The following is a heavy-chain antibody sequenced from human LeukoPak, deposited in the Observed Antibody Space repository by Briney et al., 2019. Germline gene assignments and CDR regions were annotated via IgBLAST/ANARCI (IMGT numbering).Heavy chain of an antibody. CDR2: IRSKAYGGTT. J-gene: IGHJ4*02. V-gene: IGHV3-49*04. Sequence: PGGSLRLSCTASGFTFGDYAMSWVRQAPGKGLEWVGFIRSKAYGGTTEYAASVKGRFTISRDDSKSIAYLQMNSLKTEDTAVYYYTRGGPDIVVVVADYWGQGTLVTVSS. D-gene: IGHD2-15*01. CDR3: TRGGPDIVVVVADY. CDR1: GFTFGDYA.